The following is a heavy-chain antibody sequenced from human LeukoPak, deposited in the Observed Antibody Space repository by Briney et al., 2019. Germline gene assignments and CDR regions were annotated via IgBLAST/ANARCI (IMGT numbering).Heavy chain of an antibody. CDR3: AKALTFGGVIVPSFDY. D-gene: IGHD3-16*02. V-gene: IGHV3-23*01. CDR2: ISGSGGGT. J-gene: IGHJ4*02. Sequence: GGSLRLSCAASGFTFSSYGMSWVRQAPGKGLEWVSAISGSGGGTYYADSVKGRFTISRDNSKSTLYLQMNSLRAEDTAVYYCAKALTFGGVIVPSFDYWGQGTLVTVSS. CDR1: GFTFSSYG.